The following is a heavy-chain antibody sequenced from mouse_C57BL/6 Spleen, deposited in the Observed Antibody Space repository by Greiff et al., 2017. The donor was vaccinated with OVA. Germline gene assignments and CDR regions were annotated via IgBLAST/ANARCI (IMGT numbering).Heavy chain of an antibody. J-gene: IGHJ4*01. D-gene: IGHD1-1*01. CDR3: ARRVLRTYWYAMDY. V-gene: IGHV1-26*01. CDR1: GYTFTDYY. CDR2: INPNNGGT. Sequence: EVKLQQSGPELVKPGASVKISCKASGYTFTDYYMNWVKQSHGKSLEWIGDINPNNGGTSYNQKFKGKATLTVDKSSSTAYMELRSLTSEDSAVYYCARRVLRTYWYAMDYWGQGTSVTVSS.